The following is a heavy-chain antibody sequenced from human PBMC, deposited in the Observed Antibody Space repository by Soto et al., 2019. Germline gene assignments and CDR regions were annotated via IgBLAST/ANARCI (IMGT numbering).Heavy chain of an antibody. CDR1: GYTFTSCG. V-gene: IGHV1-8*01. J-gene: IGHJ6*02. CDR2: MNPNSGNT. CDR3: ARFQPILAHYYLTEV. Sequence: AAVKGYCNAAGYTFTSCGINWVRQATGQGLECMGWMNPNSGNTGYAQKCQGRVTMTRNTSRSKAYMELSSLRSEDTAVYDCARFQPILAHYYLTEVWGQCTTVTVSS.